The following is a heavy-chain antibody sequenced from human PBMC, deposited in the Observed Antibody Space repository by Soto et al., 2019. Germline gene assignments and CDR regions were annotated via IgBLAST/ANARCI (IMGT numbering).Heavy chain of an antibody. CDR2: INPSGST. V-gene: IGHV1-46*03. Sequence: SLKLSCKASVYTFTSSFMHWRRMAPGQGLEWMGIINPSGSTTYAQKFQGRVTMTRDTSTSTVYMELSSLRSEDTAVYYCTRVYCSGGSCYSIDYWGQGTLVTVSS. D-gene: IGHD2-15*01. CDR3: TRVYCSGGSCYSIDY. J-gene: IGHJ4*02. CDR1: VYTFTSSF.